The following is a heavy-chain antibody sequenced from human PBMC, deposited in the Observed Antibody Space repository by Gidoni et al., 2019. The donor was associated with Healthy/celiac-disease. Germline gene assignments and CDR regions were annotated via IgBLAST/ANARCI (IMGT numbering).Heavy chain of an antibody. D-gene: IGHD2-15*01. V-gene: IGHV1-8*01. CDR2: MNPNSGNT. CDR1: GYTFTSYD. Sequence: QVQLVQSGAEVKKPGASVKVSCKASGYTFTSYDITWVRQATGQGLEWMGWMNPNSGNTGYAQKFQGRVTMTRNTSISTAYMELSSLRSEDTAVYYCARTRVGSAIKGSGWALKYWGQGTLVTVSS. J-gene: IGHJ4*02. CDR3: ARTRVGSAIKGSGWALKY.